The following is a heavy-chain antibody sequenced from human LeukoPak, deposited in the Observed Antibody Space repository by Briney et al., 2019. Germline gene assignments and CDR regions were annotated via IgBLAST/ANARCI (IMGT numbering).Heavy chain of an antibody. CDR3: AEEMYDNAFDI. D-gene: IGHD2-8*01. V-gene: IGHV1-69*13. Sequence: SVKVSCKASGYTFTSYAISWVRQAPGQGLEWMGGIIPIFGTANYAQKFQGRVTITADESTSTAYMELSSLRSEDTAVYYCAEEMYDNAFDIWGQGTMVTVSS. CDR1: GYTFTSYA. CDR2: IIPIFGTA. J-gene: IGHJ3*02.